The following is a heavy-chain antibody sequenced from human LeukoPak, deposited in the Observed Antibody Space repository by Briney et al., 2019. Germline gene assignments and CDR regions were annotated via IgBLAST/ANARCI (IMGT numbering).Heavy chain of an antibody. J-gene: IGHJ4*02. V-gene: IGHV4-59*01. Sequence: SETLSLTCTVSGGSISSYYWTWIRQPPGKGLEWIGYIYYSGSTNYNPSLKSRVTISIDTTKNQFSLKLSSVTAADTAVYYCARGNYYDSSGYYRLLDYWGQGTLVTVSS. CDR2: IYYSGST. D-gene: IGHD3-22*01. CDR1: GGSISSYY. CDR3: ARGNYYDSSGYYRLLDY.